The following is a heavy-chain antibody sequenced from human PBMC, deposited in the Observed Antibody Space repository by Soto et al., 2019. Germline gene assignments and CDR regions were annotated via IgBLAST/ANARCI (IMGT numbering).Heavy chain of an antibody. CDR3: ARDNNLGYCSGGSCYGLDS. V-gene: IGHV3-33*01. D-gene: IGHD2-15*01. CDR2: AWFDGSIE. Sequence: QVQLVESGGGVVQPGRSLRLSCAASGFTFSIYGMHWVRQAPGKGLEWVAIAWFDGSIEYYAASVKGRFTISRDNSKNTLYLQMNILRAEDTAVLYCARDNNLGYCSGGSCYGLDSWGQGTLVTVSS. CDR1: GFTFSIYG. J-gene: IGHJ5*01.